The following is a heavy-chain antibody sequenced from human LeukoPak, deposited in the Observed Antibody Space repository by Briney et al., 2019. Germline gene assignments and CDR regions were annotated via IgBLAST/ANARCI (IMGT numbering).Heavy chain of an antibody. J-gene: IGHJ4*02. D-gene: IGHD2-15*01. V-gene: IGHV3-30*04. Sequence: GRSLRLSCAASGFIFSNYAMHWVRQAPCKGLEWVAVIFYDGSMEYYPDSVHGRFTISRDNSKNTLYLQMNRLRLEDTAVYYCARDPRGPTGYDSGGRDTFDYWGQGTLVTVSS. CDR3: ARDPRGPTGYDSGGRDTFDY. CDR1: GFIFSNYA. CDR2: IFYDGSME.